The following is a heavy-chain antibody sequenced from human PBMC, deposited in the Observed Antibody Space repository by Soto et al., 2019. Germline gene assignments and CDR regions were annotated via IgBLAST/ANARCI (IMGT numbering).Heavy chain of an antibody. V-gene: IGHV1-8*01. Sequence: QVQLVQSGAEVKKPGASVKVSCTGSGYTFRSYDIHWVRQSTGQGLEWMGWVNPNTGNTGSAQKFQGRVTMTSDMSKSSAYMEVHSLPSEDTAIYYCARAYGAGSFDFWGQVTLVSVSS. CDR2: VNPNTGNT. J-gene: IGHJ5*01. CDR1: GYTFRSYD. D-gene: IGHD3-10*01. CDR3: ARAYGAGSFDF.